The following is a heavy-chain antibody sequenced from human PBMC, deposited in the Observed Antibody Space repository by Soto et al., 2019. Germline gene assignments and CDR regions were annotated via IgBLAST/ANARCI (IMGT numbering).Heavy chain of an antibody. Sequence: SETLSLTCTVSGGSVSTNNYYWSWLPQPPGKGLEWIGEINHSGSTNYNPSLKSRITINPDTSKNQFSLQLNSVTPEDTAVYYCARDTVAVAGYAFDIWGQGTMVTVSS. CDR1: GGSVSTNNYY. J-gene: IGHJ3*02. D-gene: IGHD6-19*01. V-gene: IGHV4-39*02. CDR2: INHSGST. CDR3: ARDTVAVAGYAFDI.